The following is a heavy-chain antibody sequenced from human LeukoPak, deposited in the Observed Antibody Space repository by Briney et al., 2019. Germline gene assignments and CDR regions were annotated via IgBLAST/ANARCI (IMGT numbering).Heavy chain of an antibody. Sequence: PGGSLRLSCAASEFTLRNYWMSWVRQAPGKGLEWVSYISSSSSTIYYADSVKGRFTISRDNAKNSLYLQMNSLRAEDTAVYYCACEKMATITPFDYWGQGTLVTVSS. CDR1: EFTLRNYW. D-gene: IGHD5-24*01. J-gene: IGHJ4*02. CDR3: ACEKMATITPFDY. V-gene: IGHV3-48*01. CDR2: ISSSSSTI.